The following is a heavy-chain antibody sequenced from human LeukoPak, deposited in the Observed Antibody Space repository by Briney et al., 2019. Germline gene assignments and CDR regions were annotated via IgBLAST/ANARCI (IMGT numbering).Heavy chain of an antibody. J-gene: IGHJ4*02. CDR3: ARGKLRYFDWLPLPDY. Sequence: PSETLSLTCTVAGGSISSYYWSWIRQPPGKGLEWIGYIYYSGSTNYNPSLKSRVSISVDTSKNQFSLKLSSVTAADTAVYYCARGKLRYFDWLPLPDYWGQGTLVTVSS. D-gene: IGHD3-9*01. V-gene: IGHV4-59*01. CDR2: IYYSGST. CDR1: GGSISSYY.